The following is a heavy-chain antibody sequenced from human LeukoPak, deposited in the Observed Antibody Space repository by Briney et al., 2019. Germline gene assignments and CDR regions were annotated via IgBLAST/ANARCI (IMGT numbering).Heavy chain of an antibody. J-gene: IGHJ4*02. V-gene: IGHV1-18*01. Sequence: GASVKVSCKASGDTFSSFSVSWVRQAPGQGLEWLGWISAYNGNTNYAQKFQGRVTMTTDTSTSTAYMELRSLRSDDTAVYYCARGSLVGATTSLDYWGQGTLVTVSS. CDR2: ISAYNGNT. CDR3: ARGSLVGATTSLDY. D-gene: IGHD1-26*01. CDR1: GDTFSSFS.